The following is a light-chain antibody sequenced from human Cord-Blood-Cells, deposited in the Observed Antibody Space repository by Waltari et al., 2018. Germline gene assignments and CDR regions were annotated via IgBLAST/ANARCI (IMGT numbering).Light chain of an antibody. J-gene: IGKJ5*01. CDR1: QSVSSY. V-gene: IGKV3-11*01. Sequence: EIVLTQSTATLSLSPWARATLSCRASQSVSSYLAWYQQKPGQAHRLLIYDASNRATGIPAMFSGSGSGTDFTLTISSLEPEDFAVYYCQQRSNWPPTFGQGTRLEIK. CDR2: DAS. CDR3: QQRSNWPPT.